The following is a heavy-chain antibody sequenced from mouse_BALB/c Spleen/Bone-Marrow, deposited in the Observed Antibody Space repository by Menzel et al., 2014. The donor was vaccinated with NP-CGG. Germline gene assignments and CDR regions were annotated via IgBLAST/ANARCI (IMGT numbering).Heavy chain of an antibody. Sequence: EVKVVDSGGGLVKPGGSLKLSCAASGFTFSSYAMSWVRQTPEKRLEWVASITSGGSAYYPDSVKGRFTISRDNARNILYLQMSSLRSEDMAMYYCARGLYDGYENWCFDVWGAGTTVTVSS. CDR1: GFTFSSYA. CDR2: ITSGGSA. CDR3: ARGLYDGYENWCFDV. V-gene: IGHV5-6-5*01. D-gene: IGHD2-3*01. J-gene: IGHJ1*01.